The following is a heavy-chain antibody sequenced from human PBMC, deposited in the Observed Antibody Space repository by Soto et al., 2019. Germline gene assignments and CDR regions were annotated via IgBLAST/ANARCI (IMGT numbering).Heavy chain of an antibody. Sequence: QITLKESGPTLVKPTQTLTLTCTFSGFSLSTSAVGVGWIRQPPGKALEWLPLIYWDDVKTYSPSLKSRLTITKDTSKNQVVLTMTNMAPVDTATYYCAHRDGRGDVVVVPPAMYAFDIGGQGTMVTVSS. CDR1: GFSLSTSAVG. D-gene: IGHD2-2*01. CDR2: IYWDDVK. V-gene: IGHV2-5*02. J-gene: IGHJ3*02. CDR3: AHRDGRGDVVVVPPAMYAFDI.